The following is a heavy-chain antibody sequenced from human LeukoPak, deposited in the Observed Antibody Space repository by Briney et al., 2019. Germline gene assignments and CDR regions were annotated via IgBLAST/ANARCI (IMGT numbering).Heavy chain of an antibody. CDR3: AKSSSMVRGVISAFDI. J-gene: IGHJ3*02. CDR2: ISGSGGST. CDR1: GFTFSSYA. D-gene: IGHD3-10*01. Sequence: GGSLRLSCAASGFTFSSYAMSWVRQAPGKGLEWVSAISGSGGSTYYADSVKGRFTISRDNSKNTLYLQMNSLRAEDTAVCYCAKSSSMVRGVISAFDIWGQGTMVTVSS. V-gene: IGHV3-23*01.